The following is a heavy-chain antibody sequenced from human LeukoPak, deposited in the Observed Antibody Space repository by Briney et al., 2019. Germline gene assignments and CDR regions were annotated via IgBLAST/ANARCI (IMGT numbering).Heavy chain of an antibody. J-gene: IGHJ5*02. D-gene: IGHD3-16*02. V-gene: IGHV3-23*01. CDR2: ISGSGGST. Sequence: GGSLRLSCAASGFTFSSYAMCWVRQAPGKGLEWVSAISGSGGSTYYADSVKGRFTISRDNSKNTLYLQMNSLRAEDTAVYYCAKDGLYDYVWGSYRLVNWFDPWGQGTLVTVSS. CDR3: AKDGLYDYVWGSYRLVNWFDP. CDR1: GFTFSSYA.